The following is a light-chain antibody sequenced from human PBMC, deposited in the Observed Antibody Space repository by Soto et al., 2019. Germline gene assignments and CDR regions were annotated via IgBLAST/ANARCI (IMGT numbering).Light chain of an antibody. Sequence: QSVLTQPPSASGTPGQRVTISCSGSSSNIGSNTANWYQQLPGTAPKLLIYSNNQRPSGAPDRFSGSKSGTSASLAISGLQSEDEADYYCAARDDSLNGVVFGGGTKLTVL. CDR3: AARDDSLNGVV. CDR2: SNN. CDR1: SSNIGSNT. J-gene: IGLJ2*01. V-gene: IGLV1-44*01.